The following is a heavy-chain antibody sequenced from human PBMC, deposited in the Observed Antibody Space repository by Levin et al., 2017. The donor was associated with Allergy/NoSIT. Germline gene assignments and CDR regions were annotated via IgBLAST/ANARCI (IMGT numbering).Heavy chain of an antibody. J-gene: IGHJ4*02. CDR3: AHTGFYGDYVRCGY. D-gene: IGHD4-17*01. CDR2: IYWNDDK. Sequence: SGPTLVKPTQTLTLTCTFSGFSLSTSGVGVGWIRQPPGKALEWLALIYWNDDKRYSPSLRSRLTITKDTSKNQVVLTVTNMAPVDTATYSGAHTGFYGDYVRCGYWGQGTLVTVSS. CDR1: GFSLSTSGVG. V-gene: IGHV2-5*01.